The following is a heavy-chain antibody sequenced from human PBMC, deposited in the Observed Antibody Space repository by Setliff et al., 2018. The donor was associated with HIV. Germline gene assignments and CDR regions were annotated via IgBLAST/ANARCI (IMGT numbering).Heavy chain of an antibody. J-gene: IGHJ4*01. Sequence: SETLSLTCTVSGDSISGHYWSWVRQPPGKGLEWIGYVYYSGSTNYNPSLKSRVTLSFDTSKNNFSLNLNSVTATDTAVYYCARGLKGGGYYFDYWGQGMLVTVSS. D-gene: IGHD1-26*01. CDR3: ARGLKGGGYYFDY. CDR2: VYYSGST. CDR1: GDSISGHY. V-gene: IGHV4-59*11.